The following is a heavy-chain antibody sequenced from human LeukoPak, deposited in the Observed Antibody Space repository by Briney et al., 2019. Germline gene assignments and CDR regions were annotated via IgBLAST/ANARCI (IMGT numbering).Heavy chain of an antibody. CDR2: IYYSGST. D-gene: IGHD3/OR15-3a*01. CDR1: GGSISSYY. Sequence: SETLSLTCTVSGGSISSYYWSWIRQPPGKGLEWIGYIYYSGSTNYNPSLKSRVTISVDTSKNQFSLKLSSMTAADTAVYYCARRPAGLYYYYGMDVWGQGTTVTVSS. CDR3: ARRPAGLYYYYGMDV. J-gene: IGHJ6*02. V-gene: IGHV4-59*08.